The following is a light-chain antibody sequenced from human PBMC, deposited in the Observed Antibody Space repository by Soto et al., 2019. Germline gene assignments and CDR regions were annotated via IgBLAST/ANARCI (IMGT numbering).Light chain of an antibody. Sequence: EVVMTQSPATLSVSPVERATLSCRASQSVSSSSLAWYQQKPGQAPRLLIYGASNRATGIPARFSGSGSGTDFTLTISRLEPEDFAVYFCQQYGSSPRTFGQGTKVDIK. CDR2: GAS. V-gene: IGKV3-20*01. J-gene: IGKJ1*01. CDR3: QQYGSSPRT. CDR1: QSVSSSS.